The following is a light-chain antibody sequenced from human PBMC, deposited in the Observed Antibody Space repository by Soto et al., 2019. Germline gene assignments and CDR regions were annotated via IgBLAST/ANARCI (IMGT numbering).Light chain of an antibody. CDR1: QSLLHSNGYNY. CDR3: MQGTHWPPT. Sequence: DIVITQSPLSLPVTPGEPASISCRSSQSLLHSNGYNYLDWYLQKPGQSPQLLIYLGSNRASGVPDRFSGSGSGTDFTLKISRVEAEDVGVYYCMQGTHWPPTFGQGTKVDIK. V-gene: IGKV2-28*01. CDR2: LGS. J-gene: IGKJ1*01.